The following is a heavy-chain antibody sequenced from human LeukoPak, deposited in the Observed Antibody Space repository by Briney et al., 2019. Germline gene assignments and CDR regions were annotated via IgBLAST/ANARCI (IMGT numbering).Heavy chain of an antibody. CDR1: GFTFSSFW. J-gene: IGHJ4*02. CDR2: IKEDGSEK. V-gene: IGHV3-7*05. CDR3: ARWAESNDY. Sequence: GGSLRLSCAASGFTFSSFWMTWVRQAPGKGLEWVANIKEDGSEKYYVDSVKGRFTISRDNAKNSLYLQMNRLRAEDTAVYYCARWAESNDYWGQGTQVTVSS.